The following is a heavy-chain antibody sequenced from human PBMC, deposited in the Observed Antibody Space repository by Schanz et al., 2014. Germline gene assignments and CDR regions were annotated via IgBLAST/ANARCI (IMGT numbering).Heavy chain of an antibody. Sequence: QVQLVQSGAEVKKPGASVRVSCKASGYSFTTYDVNWVRQATGQGREWMGWMNPTTGNRGYAQNFQDRVTMSRGTSLKTAYRERTDLKFEDAGLYYCAIHYGDRALWGQGTLIAVSS. V-gene: IGHV1-8*01. CDR1: GYSFTTYD. CDR2: MNPTTGNR. J-gene: IGHJ4*02. CDR3: AIHYGDRAL. D-gene: IGHD4-17*01.